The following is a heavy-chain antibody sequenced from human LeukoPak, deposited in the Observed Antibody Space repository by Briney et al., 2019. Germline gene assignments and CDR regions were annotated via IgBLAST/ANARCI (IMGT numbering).Heavy chain of an antibody. CDR1: GGSISSSSYY. D-gene: IGHD6-19*01. V-gene: IGHV4-39*07. CDR3: ARRRRSLAVAGGYFDY. CDR2: INHSGST. Sequence: SETLFLTCTVSGGSISSSSYYWGWIRQPPGKGLEWIGEINHSGSTNYNPSLKSRVTISVDTSKNQFSLKLSSVTAADTAVYYCARRRRSLAVAGGYFDYWGQGTLVTVSS. J-gene: IGHJ4*02.